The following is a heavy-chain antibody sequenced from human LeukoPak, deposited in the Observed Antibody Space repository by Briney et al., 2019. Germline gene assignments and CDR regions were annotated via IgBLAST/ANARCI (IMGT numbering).Heavy chain of an antibody. CDR3: ARERRQKWFGEFLAGFDP. Sequence: ASVKVSCKASAYIFTAYYIHWVRQAPGQGLEWMGWINPNSGGANYAQKFQGRVTMTRDTSISTAYMELSRLRSDDTAVYYCARERRQKWFGEFLAGFDPWGQGTLVTVSS. D-gene: IGHD3-10*01. V-gene: IGHV1-2*02. CDR2: INPNSGGA. J-gene: IGHJ5*02. CDR1: AYIFTAYY.